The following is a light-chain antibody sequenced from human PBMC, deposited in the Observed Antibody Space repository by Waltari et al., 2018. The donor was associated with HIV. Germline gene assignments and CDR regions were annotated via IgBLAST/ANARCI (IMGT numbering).Light chain of an antibody. CDR2: DDS. CDR1: NIGSKG. J-gene: IGLJ2*01. Sequence: SYVLTQPPSVSVAPGQTARITCGGNNIGSKGVHWYQQKPSQAPVLVVYDDSDRPSGSPERFSGASSWNTATRTIRRVEAGDEADFYCQVWDSSTDLRVFGGGTKLTVL. V-gene: IGLV3-21*02. CDR3: QVWDSSTDLRV.